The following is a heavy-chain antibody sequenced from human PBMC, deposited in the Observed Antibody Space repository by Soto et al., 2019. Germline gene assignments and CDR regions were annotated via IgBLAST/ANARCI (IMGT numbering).Heavy chain of an antibody. Sequence: QVQLVQSGAEVKKPGASVKVSCKASGYTFTSYNIAWVRQAPGQGLEWMGWISGHNGNRKYAQKLQGRVTMTTDTSTSTAYMDLRSLRSDDTAVYYCARDHGGGITFEWGQGTLVTVSP. D-gene: IGHD3-16*01. V-gene: IGHV1-18*01. J-gene: IGHJ4*02. CDR1: GYTFTSYN. CDR2: ISGHNGNR. CDR3: ARDHGGGITFE.